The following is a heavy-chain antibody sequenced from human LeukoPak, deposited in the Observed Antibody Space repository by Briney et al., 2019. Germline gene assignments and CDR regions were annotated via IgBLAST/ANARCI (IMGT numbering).Heavy chain of an antibody. V-gene: IGHV3-23*01. Sequence: GGSLRLSYAASGFTFSNYAMNWVSQDPGKGLEWVSDISAGGGNTYYADSVKGRFTISRDNSKNTVYLQMNSLRAEDTAVYYCAKGTSTYYYYMDVWGKGTTVTVSS. CDR1: GFTFSNYA. CDR2: ISAGGGNT. CDR3: AKGTSTYYYYMDV. J-gene: IGHJ6*03. D-gene: IGHD3-3*02.